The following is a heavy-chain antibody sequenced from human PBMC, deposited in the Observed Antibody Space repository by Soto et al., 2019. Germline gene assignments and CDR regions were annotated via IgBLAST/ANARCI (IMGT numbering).Heavy chain of an antibody. D-gene: IGHD1-1*01. CDR2: LYDVDGS. V-gene: IGHV3-53*01. Sequence: DVQLVESGGGLIQPGESLRLSCAAFGLTISGKKYVAWVRQAPGKGLEWVSALYDVDGSFYADSVTCRLTTSSDSSKTTVYLQMNDLRPDDTAVYYCATWHEREHAFDVWGQGTTVTISS. J-gene: IGHJ3*01. CDR1: GLTISGKKY. CDR3: ATWHEREHAFDV.